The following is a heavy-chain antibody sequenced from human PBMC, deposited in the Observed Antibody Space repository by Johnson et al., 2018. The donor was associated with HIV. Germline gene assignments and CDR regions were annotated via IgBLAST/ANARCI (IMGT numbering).Heavy chain of an antibody. CDR1: GFTFSSYA. D-gene: IGHD6-19*01. J-gene: IGHJ3*02. Sequence: QVQLVESGGGVVQPGRSLRLSCAASGFTFSSYAMHWVRQAPGKGLEWVAVISHDGSHKYYADSVKGRFSLSRDISKNMLYLQMNSLRAEDTAVYYCAKDCSSGWWRITKSDAFDIWGQGTMVTVSS. V-gene: IGHV3-30-3*02. CDR3: AKDCSSGWWRITKSDAFDI. CDR2: ISHDGSHK.